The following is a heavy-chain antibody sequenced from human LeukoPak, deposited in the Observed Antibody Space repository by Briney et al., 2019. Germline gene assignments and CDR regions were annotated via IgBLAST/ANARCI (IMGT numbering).Heavy chain of an antibody. Sequence: GASVTVSCKASAGTFSSYAISWVRQAPAQGLEWMGGIIPIFGTRNYAQKFQGRVTITAGESTSTAYMELSSLRSEETAVYYCAREDWGRFGELSWFDPWGQGTLVTVSS. CDR3: AREDWGRFGELSWFDP. CDR1: AGTFSSYA. V-gene: IGHV1-69*13. J-gene: IGHJ5*02. D-gene: IGHD3-10*01. CDR2: IIPIFGTR.